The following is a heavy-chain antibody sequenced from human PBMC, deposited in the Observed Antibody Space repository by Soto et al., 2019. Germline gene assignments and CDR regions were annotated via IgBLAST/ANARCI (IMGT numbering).Heavy chain of an antibody. D-gene: IGHD4-17*01. CDR3: AKLRPGALSPFTVNIHDAFDI. CDR1: GFTFSSYG. J-gene: IGHJ3*02. CDR2: ISYDGSNK. V-gene: IGHV3-30*18. Sequence: GGPLRLSCAASGFTFSSYGMHWVRQAPGKGLEWVAVISYDGSNKYYADSVKGRFTISRDNSKNTLYLQMNSLRAEDTAVYYCAKLRPGALSPFTVNIHDAFDIWGQGTMVTVSS.